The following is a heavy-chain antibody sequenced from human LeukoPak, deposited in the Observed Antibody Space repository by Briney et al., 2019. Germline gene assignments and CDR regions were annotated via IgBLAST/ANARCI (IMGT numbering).Heavy chain of an antibody. CDR2: INPNSGGT. Sequence: GASVKVSCKASGYTFTGYYKHWVRQAPGQGLEWMGRINPNSGGTNYAQKFQGRVTMTRDTSISTAYMELSRLRSDDTAVYYCARDLIVAAEDWFDPWGQGTLVTVSS. J-gene: IGHJ5*02. CDR3: ARDLIVAAEDWFDP. D-gene: IGHD6-13*01. CDR1: GYTFTGYY. V-gene: IGHV1-2*06.